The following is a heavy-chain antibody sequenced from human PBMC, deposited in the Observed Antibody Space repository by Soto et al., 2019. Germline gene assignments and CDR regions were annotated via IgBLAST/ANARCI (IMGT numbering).Heavy chain of an antibody. CDR3: AHLLYRNGYPDS. D-gene: IGHD5-18*01. J-gene: IGHJ4*02. CDR1: GFSLSTGGVG. V-gene: IGHV2-5*02. Sequence: QITLKESGPTLVKPTQTLTLTCTFSGFSLSTGGVGVGWIRQPPGKALEWLALIYWDDDKRYSPSLKSRLTTPKNTSKNQGVLRMTDMAPVDTATYHCAHLLYRNGYPDSWGQGTLVTVSS. CDR2: IYWDDDK.